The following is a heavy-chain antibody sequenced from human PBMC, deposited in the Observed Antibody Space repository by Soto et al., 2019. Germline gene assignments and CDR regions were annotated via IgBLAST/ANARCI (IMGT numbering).Heavy chain of an antibody. V-gene: IGHV3-7*03. CDR2: IAQDGTEI. J-gene: IGHJ6*02. Sequence: GGSLRLSCVTSGFTFVNYYMTWVRLAPGKGLEWVAYIAQDGTEIYNVDSVRGRFTISRDSAKNSVYLQMNSLTAEDTALYYCARFSQAMDVWGQGTSVTVSS. CDR3: ARFSQAMDV. CDR1: GFTFVNYY.